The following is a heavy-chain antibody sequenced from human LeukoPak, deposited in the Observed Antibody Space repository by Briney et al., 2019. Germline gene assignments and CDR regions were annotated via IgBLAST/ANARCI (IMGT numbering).Heavy chain of an antibody. CDR2: IYTSGST. Sequence: SETLSLTCTVSGGSISSYYWSWIRQPARKGLEWIGRIYTSGSTNYNPSLKSRVTMSVDTSKNQFSLKLSSVTAADTAVYYCARDRKDCSSTSCYHWFDPWGQGTLVTVSS. D-gene: IGHD2-2*01. V-gene: IGHV4-4*07. CDR1: GGSISSYY. J-gene: IGHJ5*02. CDR3: ARDRKDCSSTSCYHWFDP.